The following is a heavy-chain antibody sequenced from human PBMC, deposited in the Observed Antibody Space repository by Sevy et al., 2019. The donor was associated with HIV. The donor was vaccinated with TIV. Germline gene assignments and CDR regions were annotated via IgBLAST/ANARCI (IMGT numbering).Heavy chain of an antibody. CDR2: INSDGTYT. Sequence: GESLKISCAASGFSVSSYWMHWVRQVPGKGLVWLSRINSDGTYTKYGDSAKGRFTISRDNAKNTLYLQMDSLRAEDTAVYYCARDKVEGGTMVQDNDYWGQGTLVTVSS. D-gene: IGHD3-10*01. V-gene: IGHV3-74*03. J-gene: IGHJ4*02. CDR1: GFSVSSYW. CDR3: ARDKVEGGTMVQDNDY.